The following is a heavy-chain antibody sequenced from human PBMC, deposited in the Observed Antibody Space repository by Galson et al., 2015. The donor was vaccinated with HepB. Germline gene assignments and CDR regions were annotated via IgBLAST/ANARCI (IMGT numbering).Heavy chain of an antibody. CDR3: ANQLGSLQVIDY. CDR2: ISGSGGST. D-gene: IGHD7-27*01. V-gene: IGHV3-23*01. J-gene: IGHJ4*02. Sequence: SLRLSCAASGFTFSSYAMSWVRQAPGKGQEWVSAISGSGGSTYYADSVKGRFTISRDNSKNTLYLQMNSLRAEDTAVYYCANQLGSLQVIDYWGQGTLVTVSS. CDR1: GFTFSSYA.